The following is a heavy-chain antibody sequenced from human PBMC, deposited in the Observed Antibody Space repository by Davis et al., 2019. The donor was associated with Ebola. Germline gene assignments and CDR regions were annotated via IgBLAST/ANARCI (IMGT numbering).Heavy chain of an antibody. V-gene: IGHV3-74*01. D-gene: IGHD2-15*01. CDR3: TVVVVAALGDDY. CDR2: SNSDGSST. Sequence: GESLKISCAASGFSFSSYWMHWVRQAPGKGLVWVSRSNSDGSSTSYADSVKGRFTISRDDSKNTLYLQMNSLKTEDTAVYYCTVVVVAALGDDYWGQGTLVTVSS. CDR1: GFSFSSYW. J-gene: IGHJ4*02.